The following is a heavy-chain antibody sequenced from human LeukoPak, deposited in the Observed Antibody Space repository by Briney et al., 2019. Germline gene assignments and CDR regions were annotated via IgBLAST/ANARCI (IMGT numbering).Heavy chain of an antibody. CDR1: GFTYDDYA. CDR2: ISWNSGSI. CDR3: AKASGPLVTVYYFDY. J-gene: IGHJ4*02. Sequence: PGRSLRLSCAAYGFTYDDYAMHWVRQAPGKGLEWVSGISWNSGSIGYADSVKGRFTISRDNAKNSLYLQMNSLRAEDTALYYCAKASGPLVTVYYFDYWGQGTLVTVSS. V-gene: IGHV3-9*01. D-gene: IGHD3-10*01.